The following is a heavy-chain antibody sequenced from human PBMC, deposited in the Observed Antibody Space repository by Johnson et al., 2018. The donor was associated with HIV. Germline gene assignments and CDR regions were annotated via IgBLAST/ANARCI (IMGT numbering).Heavy chain of an antibody. V-gene: IGHV3-11*04. CDR2: ISSSGSTI. CDR1: GFTFSSNY. J-gene: IGHJ3*02. Sequence: QMLLVESGGGVVQPGRSLRLSCAASGFTFSSNYMSWVRQAPGKGLEWVSYISSSGSTIYYADSVKGRFTISRDNAKNSLYLQMNSLRAEDTAVYYCASITTIAAACRGAFDIWGQGTMVTVSS. D-gene: IGHD6-13*01. CDR3: ASITTIAAACRGAFDI.